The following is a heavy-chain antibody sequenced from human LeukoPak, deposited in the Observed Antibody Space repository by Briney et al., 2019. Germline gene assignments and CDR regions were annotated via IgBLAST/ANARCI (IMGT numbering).Heavy chain of an antibody. CDR3: ARASSSFPLDY. CDR2: ISSNGGST. J-gene: IGHJ4*02. Sequence: SGGSLRLSCAASGFTFSSYAMHWVRQAPGKGLEYVSAISSNGGSTYYANSVKGRFTISRDNSKNTLYLQMGSLRAEDMAVYYCARASSSFPLDYWGQGTLVTVSS. CDR1: GFTFSSYA. D-gene: IGHD6-13*01. V-gene: IGHV3-64*01.